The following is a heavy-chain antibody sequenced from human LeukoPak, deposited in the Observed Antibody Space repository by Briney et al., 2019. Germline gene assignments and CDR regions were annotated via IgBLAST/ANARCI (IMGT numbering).Heavy chain of an antibody. CDR2: ISSNGGST. CDR3: ARDLLLWFGELGSGAFDI. Sequence: PGGSLRLSCAASGFTFSSYAMHWVRQAPGKGLEYVSAISSNGGSTYYANSVKGRFTISRDNSKNTLYLQMGSLRAEDMAVYYCARDLLLWFGELGSGAFDIWGQGTMVTVSS. CDR1: GFTFSSYA. J-gene: IGHJ3*02. V-gene: IGHV3-64*01. D-gene: IGHD3-10*01.